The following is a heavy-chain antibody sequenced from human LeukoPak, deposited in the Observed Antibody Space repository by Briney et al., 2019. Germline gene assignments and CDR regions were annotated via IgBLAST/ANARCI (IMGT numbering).Heavy chain of an antibody. CDR3: ARVSKEYQLLYGFGGVVDY. CDR1: GRSISSGGYY. Sequence: SQTLSLTCTVSGRSISSGGYYWSWIRQHPGKGLEWIGYIYYSGSTYYNPSLKSRVTISVDTSKNQFSLKLSSVTAADTAVYYCARVSKEYQLLYGFGGVVDYWGQGTLVTVSS. V-gene: IGHV4-31*03. CDR2: IYYSGST. J-gene: IGHJ4*02. D-gene: IGHD2-2*02.